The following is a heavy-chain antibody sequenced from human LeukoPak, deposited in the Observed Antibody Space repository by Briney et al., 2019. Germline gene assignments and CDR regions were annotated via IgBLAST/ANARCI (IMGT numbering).Heavy chain of an antibody. CDR3: VRDHYDVSGYYPVDFDH. CDR2: IYYSGNA. CDR1: GGSISSSAYY. J-gene: IGHJ4*02. Sequence: SETLSLTCIVSGGSISSSAYYWGWIRQPPGKGLEWIGSIYYSGNAYYNLSLKSRVTISVDTPKNQFSLKLSSVTAADTAVYYCVRDHYDVSGYYPVDFDHWGQGTLVTVSS. D-gene: IGHD3-22*01. V-gene: IGHV4-39*07.